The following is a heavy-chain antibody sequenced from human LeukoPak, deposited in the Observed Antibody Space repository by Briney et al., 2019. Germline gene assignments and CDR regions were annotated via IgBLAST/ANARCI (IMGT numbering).Heavy chain of an antibody. D-gene: IGHD6-19*01. CDR3: ARGGQIAVAGIPYFDY. J-gene: IGHJ4*02. V-gene: IGHV7-4-1*02. CDR1: GYTFTSYA. Sequence: ASVKVSCKASGYTFTSYAMNWVRQAPGQGLEWMGWINTNTGNPTYAQGFTGRFVFSLDTSVSAAYLQISSLKAEDTAVYYCARGGQIAVAGIPYFDYWGQGTLVTVSS. CDR2: INTNTGNP.